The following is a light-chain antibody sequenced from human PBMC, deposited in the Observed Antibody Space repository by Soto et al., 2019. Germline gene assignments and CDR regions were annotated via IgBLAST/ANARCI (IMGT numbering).Light chain of an antibody. CDR1: QNLNNY. J-gene: IGKJ5*01. V-gene: IGKV1-33*01. CDR2: DAS. CDR3: QQYENLHT. Sequence: DIQMTQSPSSLSASVGDRVTITCQARQNLNNYLNWEQQKTGRAPKLLIYDASNLEAGVPSRFRGSGSGTDFTFTISRLQPEDIETYYCQQYENLHTFGQGTRLEIK.